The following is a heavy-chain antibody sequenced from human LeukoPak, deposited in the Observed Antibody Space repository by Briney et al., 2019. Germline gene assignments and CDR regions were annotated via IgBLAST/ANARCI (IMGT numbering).Heavy chain of an antibody. J-gene: IGHJ4*02. D-gene: IGHD3-22*01. V-gene: IGHV3-7*01. CDR2: IKQDGSEK. CDR1: GFTFSSYS. Sequence: PGGSLRLSCAASGFTFSSYSMNWVRQAPGKGLEWVANIKQDGSEKHYVDSVKGRFTISRDNAKNSLYLQMNSLRAEDTAVYYCASGNGRSGYAPAHYWGQGTLVTVSS. CDR3: ASGNGRSGYAPAHY.